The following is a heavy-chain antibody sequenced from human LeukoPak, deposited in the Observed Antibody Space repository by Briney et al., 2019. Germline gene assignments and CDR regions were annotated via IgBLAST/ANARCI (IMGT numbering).Heavy chain of an antibody. CDR1: GGSISSGGYS. J-gene: IGHJ6*04. CDR2: IYHSGST. CDR3: ARAARSIYYYGMDV. Sequence: SQTLSLTCAVSGGSISSGGYSWSWIRQPPGTGLEWIGYIYHSGSTYYNPSLKSRVTISVDRSKNQFSLKLSSVTAADTAVYYCARAARSIYYYGMDVWGKGTTVTASS. V-gene: IGHV4-30-2*01. D-gene: IGHD2-2*01.